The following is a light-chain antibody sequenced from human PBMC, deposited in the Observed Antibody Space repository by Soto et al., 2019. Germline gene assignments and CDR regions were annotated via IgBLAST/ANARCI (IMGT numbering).Light chain of an antibody. V-gene: IGKV1-27*01. J-gene: IGKJ2*01. CDR2: GAS. CDR1: PGISNF. CDR3: QKYNSAPYT. Sequence: DVQMTQSPSSLSASVGDRITITCRASPGISNFVAWYQQKAGKVPKLLISGASTSESGVPSRFSVSGSGTDFTLTISSLQPEDVATYYCQKYNSAPYTFGQGTKVEIK.